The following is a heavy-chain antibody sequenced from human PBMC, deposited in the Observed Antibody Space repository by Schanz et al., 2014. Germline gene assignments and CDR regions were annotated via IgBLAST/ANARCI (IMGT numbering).Heavy chain of an antibody. J-gene: IGHJ4*02. CDR2: INGYNAHT. D-gene: IGHD1-26*01. V-gene: IGHV1-18*01. Sequence: QVQLVQSGAEVKKPGASVKVSCKASGYTFTSSGFSWVRQAPGQGLEWMGWINGYNAHTNYAQKFQGRVTMTTDTSTXTVYMELRSLRSDDTAVYYCARDRDQWDGNFCDFWGQGTLVTVSS. CDR1: GYTFTSSG. CDR3: ARDRDQWDGNFCDF.